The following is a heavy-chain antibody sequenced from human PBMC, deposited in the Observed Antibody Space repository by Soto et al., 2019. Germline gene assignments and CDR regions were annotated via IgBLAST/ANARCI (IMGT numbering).Heavy chain of an antibody. CDR3: TTKGAVGGIVAAFQL. D-gene: IGHD1-26*01. Sequence: EVQMVESGGGLVKPGGSLRLSCAVSGFSFSESWMNWVRQAPGKGLEWVGRIKSKAAGGALDYAAPVKGRFTISRADSKDPLYLQINGLKTKDTPVNYCTTKGAVGGIVAAFQLWALGTLLTVP. V-gene: IGHV3-15*07. CDR2: IKSKAAGGAL. CDR1: GFSFSESW. J-gene: IGHJ3*01.